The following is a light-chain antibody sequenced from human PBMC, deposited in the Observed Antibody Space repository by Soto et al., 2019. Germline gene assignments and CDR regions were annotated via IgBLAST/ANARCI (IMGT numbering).Light chain of an antibody. V-gene: IGLV2-23*01. CDR1: SSDVGSYNL. CDR2: GAS. Sequence: QSALTQPASVSGSPGQSITISCTGTSSDVGSYNLVSWYQQHPGKAPKLMIYGASKRPSGVSDRFSGSKSGNTASLTISGLQAEDEADYYCCSYAGSSTYVVFGGGTKVTVL. CDR3: CSYAGSSTYVV. J-gene: IGLJ2*01.